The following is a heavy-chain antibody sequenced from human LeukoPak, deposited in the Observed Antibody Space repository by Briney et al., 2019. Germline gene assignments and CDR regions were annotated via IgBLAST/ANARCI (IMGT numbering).Heavy chain of an antibody. D-gene: IGHD2/OR15-2a*01. CDR1: GGSISSSSYY. J-gene: IGHJ3*02. V-gene: IGHV4-39*01. Sequence: SETLSLTCTVSGGSISSSSYYWGWIRQPLGKGLEWIGSIYYSGSTYYNPSLKSRVTISVDTPKNQFSLKLSSVTAADTAVYYCATFNMRDAAFDIWGQGTMVTVSS. CDR3: ATFNMRDAAFDI. CDR2: IYYSGST.